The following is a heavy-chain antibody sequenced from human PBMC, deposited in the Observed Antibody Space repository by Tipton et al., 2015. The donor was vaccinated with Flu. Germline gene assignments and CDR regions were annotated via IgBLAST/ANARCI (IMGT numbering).Heavy chain of an antibody. V-gene: IGHV3-33*01. CDR2: LGHDGNYE. CDR3: VRDFRTGSYFDS. CDR1: GFPFTVYG. D-gene: IGHD1-1*01. J-gene: IGHJ4*02. Sequence: SGFPFTVYGMHWVRQAPGKGLEWVAVLGHDGNYERYGDSVKGRFTISRDNSKNTLYLQMNSLRAEDTAVYYCVRDFRTGSYFDSWGQGALVTVSS.